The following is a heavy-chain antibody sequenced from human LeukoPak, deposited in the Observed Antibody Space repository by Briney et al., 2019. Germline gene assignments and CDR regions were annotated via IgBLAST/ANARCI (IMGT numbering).Heavy chain of an antibody. J-gene: IGHJ4*02. Sequence: SETLSLTCTVSGGSISSYYWSWIRQPAGKGLEWIGRVYTSGSTNYNPSLKSRVTMSVDTSKNQFSLKLSSVTAADTAVYYCARSPGYYDSSGYYYPFDYWAREPWSPSPQ. CDR2: VYTSGST. CDR3: ARSPGYYDSSGYYYPFDY. D-gene: IGHD3-22*01. CDR1: GGSISSYY. V-gene: IGHV4-4*07.